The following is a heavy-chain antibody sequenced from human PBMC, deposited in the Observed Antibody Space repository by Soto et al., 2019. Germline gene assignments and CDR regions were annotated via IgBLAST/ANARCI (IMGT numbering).Heavy chain of an antibody. CDR3: ARHTPAISISDH. D-gene: IGHD2-15*01. J-gene: IGHJ4*02. Sequence: LSETLSLTCTVSGGSISSISYYWGWIRQPPGKGLEWIGSIYYSGSTYYNPSLKSRVTISVDTSKNQFSLKLSSVTAADTAVYYCARHTPAISISDHWGQGTLVTVSS. CDR1: GGSISSISYY. V-gene: IGHV4-39*01. CDR2: IYYSGST.